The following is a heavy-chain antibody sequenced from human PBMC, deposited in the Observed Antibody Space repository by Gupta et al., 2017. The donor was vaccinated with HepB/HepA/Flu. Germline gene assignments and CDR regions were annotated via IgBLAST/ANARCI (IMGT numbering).Heavy chain of an antibody. V-gene: IGHV3-48*03. D-gene: IGHD6-13*01. J-gene: IGHJ4*01. Sequence: EVQLVESGGGLVQPGGSLRLSCAAPGFTFSSYEMNWVRQAPGKGLEWVSYISSSGSTIKYADSVKGRFTISRDNAKNSLFLQMNSLRAEDTAIYYCARDARAASGSPLAFDYCGHGTLVTVSS. CDR2: ISSSGSTI. CDR1: GFTFSSYE. CDR3: ARDARAASGSPLAFDY.